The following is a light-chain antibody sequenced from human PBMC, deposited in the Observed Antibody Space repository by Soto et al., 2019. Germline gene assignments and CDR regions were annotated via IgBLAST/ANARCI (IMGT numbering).Light chain of an antibody. V-gene: IGLV1-44*01. CDR3: AVWDDSLTGWL. Sequence: QSVLTQPPSASGTPGQRVTISCSGSGSSIGSNTVNWYQHLPGTAPKLLIYSNDLRPSGVPDRFSGSTSGTSASLAISGLQSEDEADYYCAVWDDSLTGWLFGGGTKLTVL. CDR1: GSSIGSNT. CDR2: SND. J-gene: IGLJ3*02.